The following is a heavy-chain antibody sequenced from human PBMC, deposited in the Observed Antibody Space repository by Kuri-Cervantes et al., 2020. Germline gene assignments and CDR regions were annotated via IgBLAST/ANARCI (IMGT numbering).Heavy chain of an antibody. D-gene: IGHD2-2*01. V-gene: IGHV4-34*01. CDR2: INHSGST. CDR1: GGSFSGYY. Sequence: SETLSLTCAVHGGSFSGYYWSWIRQPPGKGLEWIGEINHSGSTNYSPSLKSRVTISVDTSKNQFSLKLSSVTAADTAVYYCARGFFSAAIDYWGQGTLVTVSS. CDR3: ARGFFSAAIDY. J-gene: IGHJ4*02.